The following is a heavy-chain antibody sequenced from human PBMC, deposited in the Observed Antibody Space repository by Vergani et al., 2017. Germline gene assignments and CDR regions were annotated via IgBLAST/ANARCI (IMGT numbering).Heavy chain of an antibody. V-gene: IGHV3-33*01. CDR2: IWYDGSNK. CDR3: ARGDDSRTFYYYDDGMDV. CDR1: GFTFSSYG. J-gene: IGHJ6*02. D-gene: IGHD1-1*01. Sequence: QVQLVESGGGVVQPGRSLRLSCAASGFTFSSYGMHWVRQAPGKGLEWVAVIWYDGSNKYYADSVKGRFTISRDNSKNTLYLQMDSLRAEDTAVYYCARGDDSRTFYYYDDGMDVWGQGTTVTVSS.